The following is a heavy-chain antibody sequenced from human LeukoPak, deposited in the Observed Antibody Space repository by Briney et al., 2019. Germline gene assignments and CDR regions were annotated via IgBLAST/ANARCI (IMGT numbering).Heavy chain of an antibody. CDR1: GGSISSGDYY. CDR2: IYYSGST. V-gene: IGHV4-30-4*01. Sequence: SETLSLTCTVSGGSISSGDYYWSWIRQPPGKGLEWIGYIYYSGSTYYNPSLKSRVTISVDTSKNQFSLKLSSVTAADTAVYYCARGGQDYDSSGYCCQIDYWGQGTLVTVSS. J-gene: IGHJ4*02. CDR3: ARGGQDYDSSGYCCQIDY. D-gene: IGHD3-22*01.